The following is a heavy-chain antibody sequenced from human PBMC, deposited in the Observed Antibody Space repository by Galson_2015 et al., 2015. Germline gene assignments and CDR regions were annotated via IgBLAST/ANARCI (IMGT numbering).Heavy chain of an antibody. D-gene: IGHD3-3*01. V-gene: IGHV3-7*04. Sequence: SLRLSCAASKFTFSNYWMSWVRQAPGKGLEWVANIKEDGSEKYHVDSVKGRFTISRDNAQNSLYLQMNSLRAEDTAVYYCARAFGKIFVVAPIPDYWGQGTLVTVSS. CDR2: IKEDGSEK. CDR1: KFTFSNYW. J-gene: IGHJ4*02. CDR3: ARAFGKIFVVAPIPDY.